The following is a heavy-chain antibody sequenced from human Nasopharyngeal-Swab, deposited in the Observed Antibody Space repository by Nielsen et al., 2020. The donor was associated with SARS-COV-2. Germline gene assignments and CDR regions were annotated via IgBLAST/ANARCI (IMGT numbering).Heavy chain of an antibody. CDR1: GYSISSGYY. CDR2: IYHSGST. Sequence: SETLSLTCTVSGYSISSGYYWGWIRQHPGKGLEWIGSIYHSGSTYYNPSLKSRVTISVDTSKNQFSLKLSSVTAADTAVYYCARDTQTYYDSSGYQDYWGQGTLVTVSS. CDR3: ARDTQTYYDSSGYQDY. J-gene: IGHJ4*02. D-gene: IGHD3-22*01. V-gene: IGHV4-38-2*02.